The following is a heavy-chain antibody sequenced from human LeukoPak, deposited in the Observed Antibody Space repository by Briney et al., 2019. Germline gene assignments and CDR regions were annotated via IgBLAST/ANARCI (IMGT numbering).Heavy chain of an antibody. D-gene: IGHD6-19*01. Sequence: GGSLRLSCAASGFTFSSYWMHWVRQAPGKGLVWVSRINSDGSSRIYADSVKGRFTISRDNAKNTLYLQMNSLRAEDTAVYYCARVPSSGWLFDYWGQGTLVTVSS. V-gene: IGHV3-74*01. CDR3: ARVPSSGWLFDY. CDR2: INSDGSSR. CDR1: GFTFSSYW. J-gene: IGHJ4*02.